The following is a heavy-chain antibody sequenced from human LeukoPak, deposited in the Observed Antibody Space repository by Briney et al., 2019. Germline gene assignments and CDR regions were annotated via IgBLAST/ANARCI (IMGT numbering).Heavy chain of an antibody. V-gene: IGHV1-69*05. D-gene: IGHD2-2*01. CDR1: GGTFSSYA. CDR2: IIPIFGTA. J-gene: IGHJ5*02. CDR3: ARDPPGYCSSTSCYFENWFDP. Sequence: SVKVSCKASGGTFSSYAISWVRQAPGQGLEWMGRIIPIFGTANYARKFQGRVTITTDESTSTAYMELSSLRSEDTAVYYCARDPPGYCSSTSCYFENWFDPWGQGTLVTVSS.